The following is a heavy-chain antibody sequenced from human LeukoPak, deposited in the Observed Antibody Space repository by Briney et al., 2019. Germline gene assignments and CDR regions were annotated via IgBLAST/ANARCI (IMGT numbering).Heavy chain of an antibody. CDR1: GFTFKSYV. Sequence: GGSLRLSCAASGFTFKSYVMHWVRQAPGKGLDWVASLRYDGGNIYYSESVKGRFTISRDNSKNTIYLQMNSLRSEDTAVYYCAKDWENYGDYYYYIDVWGKGTTVTVSS. J-gene: IGHJ6*03. CDR3: AKDWENYGDYYYYIDV. V-gene: IGHV3-30*02. CDR2: LRYDGGNI. D-gene: IGHD4-17*01.